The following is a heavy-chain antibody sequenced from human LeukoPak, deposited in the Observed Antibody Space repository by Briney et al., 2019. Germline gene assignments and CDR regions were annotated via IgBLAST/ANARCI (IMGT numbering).Heavy chain of an antibody. D-gene: IGHD6-13*01. CDR3: AGSSSWYGEGFDY. CDR2: INPNSGGT. Sequence: ASVKVSCKASGGTFSSYAISWVRQAPGQGLEWMGWINPNSGGTSYAQKFQGRVTMTRDTSISTAYMELSRPRSDDTAVYYCAGSSSWYGEGFDYWGQGTLVTVSS. V-gene: IGHV1-2*02. J-gene: IGHJ4*02. CDR1: GGTFSSYA.